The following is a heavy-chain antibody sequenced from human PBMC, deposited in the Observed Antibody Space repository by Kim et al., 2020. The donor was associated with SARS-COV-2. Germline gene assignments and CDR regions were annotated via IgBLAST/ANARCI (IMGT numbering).Heavy chain of an antibody. CDR3: AREVDYGDQNYYYYGMDV. Sequence: GGSLRLSCAASGFTFSSYSMNWVRQAPGKGLEWVSSISSSSSYIYYADSVNGRFTISRDNAKNSLYLQMNSLRAEDTAVYYCAREVDYGDQNYYYYGMDVWGQGTTVTVSS. CDR2: ISSSSSYI. CDR1: GFTFSSYS. V-gene: IGHV3-21*01. J-gene: IGHJ6*02. D-gene: IGHD4-17*01.